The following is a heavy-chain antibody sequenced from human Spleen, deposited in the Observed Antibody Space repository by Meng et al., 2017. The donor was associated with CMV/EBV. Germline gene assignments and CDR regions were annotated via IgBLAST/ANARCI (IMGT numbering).Heavy chain of an antibody. CDR2: FDPEEGGKR. CDR1: GGTFSSYA. CDR3: ATVPAIFGLPTDEFDI. Sequence: ASVKVFCMASGGTFSSYAISWVRQAPGQGPEWMGGFDPEEGGKRIYAQNFQGRVTMTEDTSIDTAYMELRSLRSEDTAIYYCATVPAIFGLPTDEFDIWGQGTMVTVSS. V-gene: IGHV1-24*01. J-gene: IGHJ3*02. D-gene: IGHD3/OR15-3a*01.